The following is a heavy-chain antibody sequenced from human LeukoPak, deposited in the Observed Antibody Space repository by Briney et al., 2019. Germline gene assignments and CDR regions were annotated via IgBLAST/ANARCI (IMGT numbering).Heavy chain of an antibody. CDR2: IRYGGSNK. CDR1: GFTFSSYG. CDR3: AKDRSSGSYPYYFDY. J-gene: IGHJ4*02. V-gene: IGHV3-30*02. Sequence: TGGSLRLSCAASGFTFSSYGMHWVRQAPGKGLEWVAFIRYGGSNKYYADSVKGRFTISRDNSKNTLYLQMNSLRAEDTAVYYCAKDRSSGSYPYYFDYWGQGTLVTVSS. D-gene: IGHD1-26*01.